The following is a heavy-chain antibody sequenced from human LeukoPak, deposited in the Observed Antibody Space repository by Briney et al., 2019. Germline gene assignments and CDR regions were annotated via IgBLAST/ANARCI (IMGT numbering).Heavy chain of an antibody. CDR1: GFTFSSYD. CDR2: IGTAGDT. Sequence: GGSLRLSCAACGFTFSSYDMHWVRQATGKGLEWVSAIGTAGDTYYPGSVKGQFTISRDNSKNTLYLQMNSLRAEDTAVYYCAKDFGSGSYYPRDYYYMDVWGKGTTVTISS. CDR3: AKDFGSGSYYPRDYYYMDV. J-gene: IGHJ6*03. D-gene: IGHD3-10*01. V-gene: IGHV3-13*03.